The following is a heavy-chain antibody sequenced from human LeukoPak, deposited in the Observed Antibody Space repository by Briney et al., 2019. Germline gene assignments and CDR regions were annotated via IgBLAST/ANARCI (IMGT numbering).Heavy chain of an antibody. CDR3: ARTRTTVAPYFDY. CDR2: ISSSSSTI. Sequence: GGSLRLSCAASGFTFSSYSMDWVRQAPGKGLEWVSYISSSSSTIYYADSVKGRFTISRDNAKNSLYLQMNSLRDEDTAVYYCARTRTTVAPYFDYWGQGTLVTVSS. D-gene: IGHD4-23*01. CDR1: GFTFSSYS. J-gene: IGHJ4*02. V-gene: IGHV3-48*02.